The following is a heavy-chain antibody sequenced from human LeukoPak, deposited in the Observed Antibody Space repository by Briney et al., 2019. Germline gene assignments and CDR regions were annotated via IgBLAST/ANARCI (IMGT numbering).Heavy chain of an antibody. CDR1: GYSISGGNY. Sequence: SETLSLTCTVSGYSISGGNYWGWIRQSPGKGLESLGYIYYTGSTNYNPSLKSRVTMSVDTSRNQFFLRLSSVTAADTAVYYRAPICDCSGGSCYCFFDYWGQGTLVTVSS. V-gene: IGHV4-61*01. D-gene: IGHD2-15*01. CDR3: APICDCSGGSCYCFFDY. J-gene: IGHJ4*02. CDR2: IYYTGST.